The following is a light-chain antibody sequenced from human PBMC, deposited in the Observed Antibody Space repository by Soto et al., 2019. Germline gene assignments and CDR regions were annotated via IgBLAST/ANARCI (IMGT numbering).Light chain of an antibody. V-gene: IGKV3-20*01. J-gene: IGKJ3*01. CDR2: SAS. Sequence: EVVLTQSPDTLSLSPGERATLSCRASQTISSNYVAWYQQKPGQAPRLLIYSASSRATGIPDRFSGSGSGTHFTLTISRLEPEDCGVYYCQQYRIVFGPGTKVDIK. CDR1: QTISSNY. CDR3: QQYRIV.